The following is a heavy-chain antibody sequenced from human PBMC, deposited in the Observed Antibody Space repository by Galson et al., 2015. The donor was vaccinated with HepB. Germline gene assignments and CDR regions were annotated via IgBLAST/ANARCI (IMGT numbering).Heavy chain of an antibody. Sequence: LRLFCAASGFTFSDYYMNWMRQAPGKGLEWVSYITSSSLFTEYADSVKGRVTISRDNGANSLFLQMNSLRPEDTAVYYCAREGLRHGAIDIWGQGTMVTVSP. J-gene: IGHJ3*02. V-gene: IGHV3-11*06. CDR3: AREGLRHGAIDI. CDR2: ITSSSLFT. D-gene: IGHD3/OR15-3a*01. CDR1: GFTFSDYY.